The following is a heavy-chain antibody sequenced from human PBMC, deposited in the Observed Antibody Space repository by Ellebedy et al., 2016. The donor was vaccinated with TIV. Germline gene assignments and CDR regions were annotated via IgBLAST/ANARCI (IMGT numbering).Heavy chain of an antibody. CDR3: ARRIAVTAEYYFDS. CDR1: GALSSYA. CDR2: IIPIFSSA. V-gene: IGHV1-69*13. D-gene: IGHD2-21*02. Sequence: ASVKVSCKASGALSSYAFSWVRQAPGQGLQWMGRIIPIFSSADYAQKFQGRVTFIADASTNTMYMELSSLRSDDTAIYYCARRIAVTAEYYFDSWGQGTLVTVSS. J-gene: IGHJ4*02.